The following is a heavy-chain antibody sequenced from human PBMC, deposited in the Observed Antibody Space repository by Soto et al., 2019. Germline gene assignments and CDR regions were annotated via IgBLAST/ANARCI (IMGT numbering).Heavy chain of an antibody. CDR2: ISYDGVNK. CDR1: VFNFNAYV. CDR3: AKDRSSSSQPHSDH. D-gene: IGHD6-6*01. V-gene: IGHV3-30*18. J-gene: IGHJ4*02. Sequence: XLRVSCAASVFNFNAYVMHWVRQAPGKGLEWVALISYDGVNKYYADSVKGRFTISRDDSKNTVFLQMSSLRGEDTAVYYCAKDRSSSSQPHSDHWGQGTPVTVSS.